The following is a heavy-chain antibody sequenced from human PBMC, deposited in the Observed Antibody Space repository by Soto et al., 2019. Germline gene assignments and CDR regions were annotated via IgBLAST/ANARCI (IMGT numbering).Heavy chain of an antibody. V-gene: IGHV1-58*01. J-gene: IGHJ3*02. CDR1: GFAFSNSA. CDR2: IVVGSGST. D-gene: IGHD2-15*01. Sequence: QMQVVQSGPEVKQPGTSVKVSCKTSGFAFSNSAVQWVRQARGQRLEWMGWIVVGSGSTNYEQRFQERVTITRDMSTSTVHMELSSLRSEATAVYYCAAELYSGGSCCSFDIWGQGTMVTVSS. CDR3: AAELYSGGSCCSFDI.